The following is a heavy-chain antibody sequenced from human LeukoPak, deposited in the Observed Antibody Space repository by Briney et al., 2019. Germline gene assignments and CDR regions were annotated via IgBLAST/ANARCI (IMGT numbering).Heavy chain of an antibody. D-gene: IGHD3-22*01. J-gene: IGHJ4*02. CDR2: INPNSGGT. CDR3: ARDQAPYYYDSSGYWVH. CDR1: GYTFIDYY. V-gene: IGHV1-2*02. Sequence: ASVKVSCKASGYTFIDYYMHWVRQAPGQGLEWMGWINPNSGGTNYAQKFQGRVTMTRDTSISTAYMELSRLRSDDTAVYYCARDQAPYYYDSSGYWVHWGQGTLVTVSS.